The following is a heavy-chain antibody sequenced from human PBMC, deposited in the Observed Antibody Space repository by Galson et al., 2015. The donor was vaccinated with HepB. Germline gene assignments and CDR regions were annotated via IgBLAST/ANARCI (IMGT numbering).Heavy chain of an antibody. CDR3: ARDLPATYYYDSSGFFDI. V-gene: IGHV3-21*01. CDR1: GFTFSSYS. CDR2: ISSSSSYI. D-gene: IGHD3-22*01. Sequence: SLRLSCAASGFTFSSYSMNWVRQAPGKGLEWISSISSSSSYIYYADSVKGRFTISRDKAKNSLYLQMNSLRAEDTAVYYCARDLPATYYYDSSGFFDIWGQGTMVTVSS. J-gene: IGHJ3*02.